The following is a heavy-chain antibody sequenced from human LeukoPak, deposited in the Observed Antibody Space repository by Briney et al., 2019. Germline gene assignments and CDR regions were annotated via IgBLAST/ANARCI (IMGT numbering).Heavy chain of an antibody. CDR3: ARRTDSPNSFDY. CDR2: IFYSGST. V-gene: IGHV4-59*08. CDR1: GFTFSDYY. Sequence: GSLRLSCAASGFTFSDYYMSWIRQPPGKGLEWIGNIFYSGSTNYNPSLKSRVTISVDTSKKQISLKLSSVTAADTAVYYCARRTDSPNSFDYWGQGTLVTVSS. J-gene: IGHJ4*02. D-gene: IGHD1-1*01.